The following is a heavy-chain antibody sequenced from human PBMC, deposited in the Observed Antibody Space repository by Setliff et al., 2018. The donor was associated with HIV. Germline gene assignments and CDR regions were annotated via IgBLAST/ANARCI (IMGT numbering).Heavy chain of an antibody. CDR2: ISPDNGNR. D-gene: IGHD2-8*01. CDR1: GYTFTDYF. V-gene: IGHV1-2*02. CDR3: ARQXSNSFDY. J-gene: IGHJ4*02. Sequence: GASVKVSCKSSGYTFTDYFMHWVRQAPGQGLEWMGWISPDNGNRRILRRFQGRVTMTRDTSINTAYMELSGLTSDDTAVYYCARQXSNSFDYWGQGTLVTVS.